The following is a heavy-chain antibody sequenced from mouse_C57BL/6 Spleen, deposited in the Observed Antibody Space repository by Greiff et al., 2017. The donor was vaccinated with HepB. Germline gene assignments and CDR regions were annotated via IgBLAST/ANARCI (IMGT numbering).Heavy chain of an antibody. D-gene: IGHD1-1*02. CDR1: GFTFSDYG. CDR2: ISSGSSTI. Sequence: EVQRVESGGGLVKPGGSLKLSCAASGFTFSDYGMHWVRQAPEKGLEWVAYISSGSSTIYYADTVKGRFTISRDNAKNTLFLQMTSLRSEDTAMFYCARPRWLGAMDYWGKGASVTVSS. J-gene: IGHJ4*01. V-gene: IGHV5-17*01. CDR3: ARPRWLGAMDY.